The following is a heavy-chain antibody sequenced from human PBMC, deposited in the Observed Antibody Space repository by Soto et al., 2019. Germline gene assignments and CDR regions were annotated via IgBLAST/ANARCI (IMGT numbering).Heavy chain of an antibody. J-gene: IGHJ4*02. CDR2: IKQDGSEN. Sequence: EVQLVESGGGLVQPGGSLRLSCAASRFTFSSYWMSWVRQAPGKGLEWVANIKQDGSENYYVDSVKGRFTISRDNAKNSLYLQMNSLGAEDTAVYYCARSRVLDYWGQGALVTVSS. CDR1: RFTFSSYW. CDR3: ARSRVLDY. V-gene: IGHV3-7*03. D-gene: IGHD3-10*01.